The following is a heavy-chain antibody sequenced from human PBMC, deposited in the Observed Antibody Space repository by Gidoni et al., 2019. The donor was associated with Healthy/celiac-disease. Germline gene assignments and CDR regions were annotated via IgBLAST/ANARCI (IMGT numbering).Heavy chain of an antibody. J-gene: IGHJ6*03. D-gene: IGHD3-3*01. V-gene: IGHV4-31*03. Sequence: QVQLQESGPGLVKPSQTLSLTCTVSGCSISSGGYYWSWIRQHPGKGLEWIGYIYYSGSTYYNPSLKSRVTISVDTSKNQFSLKLSSVTAADTAVYYCARAARFPLDYYYYYMDVWGKGTTVTVSS. CDR1: GCSISSGGYY. CDR3: ARAARFPLDYYYYYMDV. CDR2: IYYSGST.